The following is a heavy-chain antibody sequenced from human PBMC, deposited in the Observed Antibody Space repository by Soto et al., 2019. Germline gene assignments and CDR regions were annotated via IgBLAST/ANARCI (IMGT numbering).Heavy chain of an antibody. Sequence: EAQMLESGGGSVQPRGSLRLSCAASGFTFSTYAVAWVRQSPGKGLEWVSSISASGGDTWYADSVKGRFTISRDNSKNTLYLQMNSLRVEDTAVYYCARRPTATASWGQGTLVTVSS. V-gene: IGHV3-23*01. CDR3: ARRPTATAS. D-gene: IGHD1-1*01. CDR1: GFTFSTYA. J-gene: IGHJ5*02. CDR2: ISASGGDT.